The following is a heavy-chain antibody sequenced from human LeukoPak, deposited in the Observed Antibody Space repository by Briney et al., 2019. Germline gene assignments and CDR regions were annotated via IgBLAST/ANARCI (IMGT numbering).Heavy chain of an antibody. V-gene: IGHV3-21*01. CDR1: GFTFSDYG. Sequence: KPGGSLRLSCVASGFTFSDYGMNWVRQAPGKGLEWVSSLSSRSSYIYYADSVKGRFTISRDNAKNSLYLQMNSLRAEDTAVYYCARVHSSSWNYYYGMDVWGQGTTVTVSS. CDR3: ARVHSSSWNYYYGMDV. J-gene: IGHJ6*02. CDR2: LSSRSSYI. D-gene: IGHD6-13*01.